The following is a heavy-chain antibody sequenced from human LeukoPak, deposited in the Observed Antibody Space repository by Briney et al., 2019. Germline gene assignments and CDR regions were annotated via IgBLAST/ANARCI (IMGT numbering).Heavy chain of an antibody. V-gene: IGHV4-30-4*01. CDR1: GGSISSYY. J-gene: IGHJ5*02. CDR3: ARVYDFWSGHNWFDP. D-gene: IGHD3-3*01. Sequence: SETLSLTCTVSGGSISSYYWSWIRQPPGKGLEWIGYIYYSGSTYYNPSLKSRVTISVDTSKNQFSLKLSSVTAADTAVYYCARVYDFWSGHNWFDPWGQGTLVTVSS. CDR2: IYYSGST.